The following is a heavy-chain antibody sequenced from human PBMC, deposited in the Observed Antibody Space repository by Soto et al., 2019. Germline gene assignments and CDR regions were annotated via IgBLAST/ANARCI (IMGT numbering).Heavy chain of an antibody. CDR2: VKSKTGGETT. CDR1: GFTVNNAW. V-gene: IGHV3-15*01. CDR3: TTDQYGGFDR. D-gene: IGHD3-10*01. J-gene: IGHJ4*02. Sequence: PGGSLRLSCAASGFTVNNAWMSWIRQTPGKGLEWVGRVKSKTGGETTDYAAPVKGRFTISRDDSKDTLYLQMNSLKTEDTAVYYCTTDQYGGFDRWGQGTLVT.